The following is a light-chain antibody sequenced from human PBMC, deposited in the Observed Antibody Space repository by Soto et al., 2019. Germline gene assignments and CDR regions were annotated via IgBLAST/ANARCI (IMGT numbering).Light chain of an antibody. J-gene: IGLJ1*01. CDR2: EVS. Sequence: QSVLTQPASVSGSPGQSITISCTGTSNDVGRYDYVSWYQQHPGKVPKLIISEVSDRPSGVSNRFSGPKSGNTASLTISGLQSEDEADYYCSSYTSTTTLVFGTGTKGTVL. CDR3: SSYTSTTTLV. CDR1: SNDVGRYDY. V-gene: IGLV2-14*01.